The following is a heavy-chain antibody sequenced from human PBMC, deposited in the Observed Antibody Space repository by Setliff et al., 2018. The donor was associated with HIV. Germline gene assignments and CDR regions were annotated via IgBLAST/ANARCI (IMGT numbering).Heavy chain of an antibody. Sequence: SETLSLTCAVSGGSISSNWWSWVRQSPGKGLEWIGEIYHSGSTHYNPSLQSRVTISVDKSKSQFSLKLNSVTAADTAVYFCVRRVSHGSQPSYFDYWGQGTLVTVSS. CDR1: GGSISSNW. CDR3: VRRVSHGSQPSYFDY. V-gene: IGHV4-4*02. J-gene: IGHJ4*02. D-gene: IGHD2-2*01. CDR2: IYHSGST.